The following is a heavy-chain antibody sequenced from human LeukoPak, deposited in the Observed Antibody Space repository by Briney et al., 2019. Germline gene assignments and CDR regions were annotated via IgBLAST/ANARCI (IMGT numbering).Heavy chain of an antibody. J-gene: IGHJ6*03. D-gene: IGHD4-17*01. V-gene: IGHV1-18*01. CDR2: ISPYNGNT. Sequence: GAAVKDACKASGYTFTHYGISWVRQAPGQGLEWMGWISPYNGNTNNIQKFQGRVTMTTDTSTSKAYMELRSLGSDDTAVYYCARDPGRTTTQELYYYYMDVWGKGTTVTISS. CDR1: GYTFTHYG. CDR3: ARDPGRTTTQELYYYYMDV.